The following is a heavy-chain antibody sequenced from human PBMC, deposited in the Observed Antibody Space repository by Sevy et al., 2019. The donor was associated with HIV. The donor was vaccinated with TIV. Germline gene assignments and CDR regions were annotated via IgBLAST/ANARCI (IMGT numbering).Heavy chain of an antibody. CDR3: ARGAATDYYDTSGFSPSLDQ. CDR1: GGSISGHF. CDR2: IYVSGST. J-gene: IGHJ4*02. V-gene: IGHV4-59*11. Sequence: SETLSLTCTVSGGSISGHFWSWIRQPPGKGLEWIAYIYVSGSTNYNASLRGRVTISVDTSKNQFSLGLSSVTAADTAVYYCARGAATDYYDTSGFSPSLDQWGQGILVTVSS. D-gene: IGHD3-22*01.